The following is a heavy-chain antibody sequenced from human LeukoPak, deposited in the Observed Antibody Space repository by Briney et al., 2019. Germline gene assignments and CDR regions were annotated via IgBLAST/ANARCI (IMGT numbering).Heavy chain of an antibody. D-gene: IGHD3-22*01. V-gene: IGHV3-23*01. CDR3: TTDPDYYDSSGYYAYFDY. CDR1: GFTFSSYA. J-gene: IGHJ4*02. CDR2: ISGSGGNT. Sequence: GGSLRLSCAASGFTFSSYAMSWVRQAPGKGLEWVSAISGSGGNTHYADSVKGRFTISRDNPKNTLYVQMNSLKTEDTAVYYCTTDPDYYDSSGYYAYFDYWGQGTLVTVSS.